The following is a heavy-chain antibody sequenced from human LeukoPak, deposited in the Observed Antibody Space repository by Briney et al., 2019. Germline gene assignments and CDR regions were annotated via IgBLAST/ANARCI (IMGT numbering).Heavy chain of an antibody. V-gene: IGHV4-34*01. CDR1: GGSFSGYY. J-gene: IGHJ4*02. Sequence: SETLSLTCAVYGGSFSGYYWSWIRQPPGEGREWIGEINHSGSTNYNPSLKSRVTISVDTSENQFSLKLSSVTAADTAVYYCARGDPALDYWGQGTLVTVSS. CDR3: ARGDPALDY. CDR2: INHSGST.